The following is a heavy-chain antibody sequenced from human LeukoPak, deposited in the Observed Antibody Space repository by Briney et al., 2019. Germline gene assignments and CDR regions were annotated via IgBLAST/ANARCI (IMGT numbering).Heavy chain of an antibody. V-gene: IGHV3-74*01. J-gene: IGHJ3*02. CDR2: INHDGSST. Sequence: GGSLRLSCATSGFTFTTFWMHWVRQAPGKGLVWVSRINHDGSSTNYADSVKGRFTISRDNAKNTVYLQMNSLRAEDTAVYYCAKDRYYYDSSAPEGFDIWGQGTMVTVSS. CDR1: GFTFTTFW. D-gene: IGHD3-22*01. CDR3: AKDRYYYDSSAPEGFDI.